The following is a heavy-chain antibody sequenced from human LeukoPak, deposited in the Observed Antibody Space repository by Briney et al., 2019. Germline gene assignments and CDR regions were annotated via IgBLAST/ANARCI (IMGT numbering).Heavy chain of an antibody. Sequence: GGSLRLSCAASGFTFSSSAMSWVRQAPGKGLEWVSAISNNGGYTYYADSVQGRFTISRDNSKSTLCLQMNSLRAEDTAVYYCAKDRRTLQSNFDYWGQGTLVTVSS. CDR1: GFTFSSSA. J-gene: IGHJ4*02. D-gene: IGHD3-16*01. V-gene: IGHV3-23*01. CDR2: ISNNGGYT. CDR3: AKDRRTLQSNFDY.